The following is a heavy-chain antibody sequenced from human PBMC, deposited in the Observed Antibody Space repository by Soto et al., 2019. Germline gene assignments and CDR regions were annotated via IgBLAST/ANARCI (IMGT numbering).Heavy chain of an antibody. CDR1: GFTVSDYF. CDR3: ARGVIVATTGDYYYGMDV. CDR2: ISNSATTL. J-gene: IGHJ6*02. D-gene: IGHD5-12*01. Sequence: PGGSLRLSCAASGFTVSDYFMSWIRQAPGKGPEYVSHISNSATTLYYSDSVKGRFTISRDSAKNSLILQMNSLRDEDTAVYYCARGVIVATTGDYYYGMDVWGQGTTVTV. V-gene: IGHV3-11*04.